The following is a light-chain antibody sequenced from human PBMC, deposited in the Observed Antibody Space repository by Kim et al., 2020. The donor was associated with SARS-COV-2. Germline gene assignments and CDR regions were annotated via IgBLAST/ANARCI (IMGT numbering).Light chain of an antibody. Sequence: QSALTQPPSVSGSPGQSVTISCTGTSSDVGPYDRVSWYQQSPGTAPKLLILAVSSRPSGVPDRFSGSKSGNTAYLTISGLQAEDEADYYCSSYTTTNTLIFGGGTQLTVL. V-gene: IGLV2-18*02. CDR2: AVS. CDR1: SSDVGPYDR. J-gene: IGLJ2*01. CDR3: SSYTTTNTLI.